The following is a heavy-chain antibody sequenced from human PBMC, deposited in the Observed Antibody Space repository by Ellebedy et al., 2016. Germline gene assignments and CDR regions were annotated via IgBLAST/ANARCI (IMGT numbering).Heavy chain of an antibody. J-gene: IGHJ5*02. Sequence: SETLSLTCTVSGGSISSYYWSWIRQPPGKGLEWIGYIYYSGSTYYKPSLKSRITMSLDRSKNQFSLRLSSVTAADTAVYYCARFWEGWFDPWGQGTLVTVSS. CDR2: IYYSGST. V-gene: IGHV4-59*12. CDR3: ARFWEGWFDP. D-gene: IGHD1-26*01. CDR1: GGSISSYY.